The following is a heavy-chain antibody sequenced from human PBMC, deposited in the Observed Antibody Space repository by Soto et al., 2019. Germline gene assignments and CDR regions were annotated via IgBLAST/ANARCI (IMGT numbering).Heavy chain of an antibody. CDR3: SRENWFQDY. D-gene: IGHD3-10*01. J-gene: IGHJ4*02. CDR2: IKNDGSEQ. Sequence: EVQLVESGGGLVQPGGSLRLSCAASGFTFTTYYMTWVRQAPGKGLEWVASIKNDGSEQYYVDSVKGRFTISRDNAKNSLYLQMNRLRAGYTALYYCSRENWFQDYWGQGALVTVSS. V-gene: IGHV3-7*03. CDR1: GFTFTTYY.